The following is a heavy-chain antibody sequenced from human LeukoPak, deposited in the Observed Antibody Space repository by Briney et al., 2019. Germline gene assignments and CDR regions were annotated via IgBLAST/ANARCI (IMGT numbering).Heavy chain of an antibody. D-gene: IGHD6-6*01. V-gene: IGHV1-69*05. J-gene: IGHJ5*02. CDR2: IIPIFGTA. CDR1: GGTFSSYA. CDR3: ARGGIAARLVWDLGWVDWFDP. Sequence: SVKDSCKTSGGTFSSYAISWVRQAPGRGLEWMGGIIPIFGTANYAQKIQGRVPITTDESTKTAYMELSSLRSEDTAVYYCARGGIAARLVWDLGWVDWFDPWGQGTLVTVSS.